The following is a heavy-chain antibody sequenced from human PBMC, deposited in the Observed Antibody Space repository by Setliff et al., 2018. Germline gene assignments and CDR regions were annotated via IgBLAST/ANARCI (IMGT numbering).Heavy chain of an antibody. CDR1: GFTFSSHW. V-gene: IGHV3-23*01. J-gene: IGHJ4*02. D-gene: IGHD5-18*01. CDR2: ISARTGLT. Sequence: GGSLRLSCAAAGFTFSSHWMHWVRQAPGEGLEWVSGISARTGLTYYADSVKGRFTMSRDISKNTVYLHMTSLRAEDTAMYYCAKRGDTRTFDYWGQGTLVT. CDR3: AKRGDTRTFDY.